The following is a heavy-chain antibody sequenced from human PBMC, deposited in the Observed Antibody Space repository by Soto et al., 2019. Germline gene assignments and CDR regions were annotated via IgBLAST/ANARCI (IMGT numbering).Heavy chain of an antibody. CDR3: AREGDSSSWIDY. Sequence: QVQLQESGPGLVKPSQTLSLTCTVSGGSISSGGYYWSWIRQHPGKGLEWIGYIYYSGSTYYNPSLTSRVTISVDTSKNQFSLKLSSVTAEDTAVYYCAREGDSSSWIDYWGQGTLVTVSS. V-gene: IGHV4-31*03. CDR1: GGSISSGGYY. CDR2: IYYSGST. J-gene: IGHJ4*02. D-gene: IGHD6-13*01.